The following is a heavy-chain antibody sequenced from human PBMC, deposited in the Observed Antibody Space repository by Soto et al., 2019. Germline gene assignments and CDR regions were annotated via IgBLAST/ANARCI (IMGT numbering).Heavy chain of an antibody. CDR1: GFTFSSYA. J-gene: IGHJ6*02. V-gene: IGHV3-30-3*01. D-gene: IGHD1-7*01. CDR3: ARDSETTSLSYYYYGMDV. Sequence: QVQLVESGGGVVQPGRSLRLSCAASGFTFSSYAMHWVRQAPGKGLEWVAGISYDGSNKYYADSVKGRFTISRDNSKNTLYLQMNSLRAEDTAVYYCARDSETTSLSYYYYGMDVWGQGTTVTVSS. CDR2: ISYDGSNK.